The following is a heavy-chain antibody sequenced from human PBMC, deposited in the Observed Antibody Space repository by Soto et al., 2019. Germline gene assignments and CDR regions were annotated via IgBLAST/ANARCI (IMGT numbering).Heavy chain of an antibody. CDR3: ASRSLFDP. J-gene: IGHJ5*02. V-gene: IGHV3-74*01. Sequence: VGSLRLSCVGSGFTFSLYWMHWVRQAPGKGLVWVSHINSDGTITNYAESVKGRFTISRDNANNTLFLQMNSLRVEDTAVYYCASRSLFDPWGQGTQVTVSS. CDR2: INSDGTIT. CDR1: GFTFSLYW.